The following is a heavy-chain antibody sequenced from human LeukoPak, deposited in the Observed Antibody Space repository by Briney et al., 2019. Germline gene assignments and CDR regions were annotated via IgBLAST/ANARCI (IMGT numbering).Heavy chain of an antibody. V-gene: IGHV1-69*04. J-gene: IGHJ5*02. CDR1: GGTFSSYA. D-gene: IGHD3-10*01. CDR2: IIPILGIA. CDR3: ARASTYYYGSGSYLNWFDP. Sequence: SVKVSCKASGGTFSSYAISWVRQAPGQGLEWMGRIIPILGIANYAQKFQGRVTITADKSTSTAYMELSSLRSEDTAVYNCARASTYYYGSGSYLNWFDPWGQGTLVTVSS.